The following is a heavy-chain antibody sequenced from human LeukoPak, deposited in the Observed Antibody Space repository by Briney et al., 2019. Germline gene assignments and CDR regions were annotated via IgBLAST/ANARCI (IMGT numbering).Heavy chain of an antibody. V-gene: IGHV3-43*02. CDR2: ISGDGGTT. D-gene: IGHD3-10*01. CDR1: GFTFDDHG. CDR3: AKDQFGSGSYSLGGMDV. Sequence: GGSLRLSCAASGFTFDDHGMHWVRHAPGKGLGWVSLISGDGGTTYYADSAKGRFTISRDNSKNSLYLQMNNLRTEDTALYYCAKDQFGSGSYSLGGMDVWGQGTTVAVSS. J-gene: IGHJ6*02.